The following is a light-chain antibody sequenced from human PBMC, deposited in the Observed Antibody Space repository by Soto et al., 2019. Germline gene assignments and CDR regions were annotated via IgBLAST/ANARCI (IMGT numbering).Light chain of an antibody. CDR2: AAS. J-gene: IGKJ1*01. Sequence: DIQMTQSPSSLSASVGDRVTITCRASQSISSYLNWYQQKPGKAPKLLIYAASSLQSGVPSRFSGSGSGTDFTLTISSLQREYFAPYYCQQSYSTPWTFGQGTKV. CDR1: QSISSY. CDR3: QQSYSTPWT. V-gene: IGKV1-39*01.